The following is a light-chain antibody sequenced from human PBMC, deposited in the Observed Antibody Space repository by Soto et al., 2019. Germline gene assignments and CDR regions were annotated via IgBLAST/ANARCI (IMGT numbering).Light chain of an antibody. CDR3: SSYTTISTYV. J-gene: IGLJ1*01. Sequence: QSVLTQPASVSGAPGHSITISCTGTSRDVGGYNYVSWYQQHPGKAPKLMIYDVRNRPSGVSNRFSGSKSVNTASLTISGLQSEDEADYYCSSYTTISTYVFGTGTKVTVL. V-gene: IGLV2-14*01. CDR2: DVR. CDR1: SRDVGGYNY.